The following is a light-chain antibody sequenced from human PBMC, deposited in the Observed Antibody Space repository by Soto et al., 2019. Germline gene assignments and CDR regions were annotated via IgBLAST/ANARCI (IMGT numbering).Light chain of an antibody. CDR1: STDVGGYNY. Sequence: QSALAQPSSVSGSPGQSITISCTGTSTDVGGYNYVSCYQHHPGKGPKLIIYEVSNRPSGVSDRFSGSKSGNKASLIISNLEAEDESDYYCGSYTSTDTPFVFGTGTKVTVL. CDR2: EVS. V-gene: IGLV2-14*01. J-gene: IGLJ1*01. CDR3: GSYTSTDTPFV.